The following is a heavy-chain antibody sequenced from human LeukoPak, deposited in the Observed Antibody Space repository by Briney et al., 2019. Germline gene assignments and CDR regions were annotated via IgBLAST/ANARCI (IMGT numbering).Heavy chain of an antibody. J-gene: IGHJ5*02. CDR1: VVTFRSYA. CDR2: ISHDVSNK. CDR3: ARDSDIVVVQAARWGWFGP. V-gene: IGHV3-30*04. Sequence: PGGSLRLSCAASVVTFRSYATHGVRHAPGQGLGWVAVISHDVSNKYYADSVKGRFTISRDNSKNTLYLQMNSLRAEDTAVYYCARDSDIVVVQAARWGWFGPWGQGTLVTVSS. D-gene: IGHD2-2*01.